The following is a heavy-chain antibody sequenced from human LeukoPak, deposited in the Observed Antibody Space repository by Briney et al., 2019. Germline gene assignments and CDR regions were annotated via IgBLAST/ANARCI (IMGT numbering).Heavy chain of an antibody. J-gene: IGHJ2*01. CDR2: INSDGSST. CDR1: GFTFSSYW. Sequence: QPGGSLRLSCAASGFTFSSYWMHWVRQAPGKGLVWVSRINSDGSSTSYADSVRGRFSISRDNAKNTLYLQMNSLRAEDTAVYYCARAVYCSGSGCFWYFDLWGRGTLVTVSS. D-gene: IGHD2-15*01. V-gene: IGHV3-74*01. CDR3: ARAVYCSGSGCFWYFDL.